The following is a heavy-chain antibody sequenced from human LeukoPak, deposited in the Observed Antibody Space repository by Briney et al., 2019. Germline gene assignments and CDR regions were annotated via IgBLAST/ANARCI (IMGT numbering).Heavy chain of an antibody. CDR1: GGSISSSSYY. CDR3: ARETKYYDFWSGERGNYYYYYMDV. Sequence: PSETLSLTCTVSGGSISSSSYYWGWIRQPPGKGLEWIGSIYYSGSTYYNPSLKSRVTISVDTSKNQFSLKLSSVTAADTAVYYCARETKYYDFWSGERGNYYYYYMDVWGKGTTVTVSS. CDR2: IYYSGST. V-gene: IGHV4-39*07. J-gene: IGHJ6*03. D-gene: IGHD3-3*01.